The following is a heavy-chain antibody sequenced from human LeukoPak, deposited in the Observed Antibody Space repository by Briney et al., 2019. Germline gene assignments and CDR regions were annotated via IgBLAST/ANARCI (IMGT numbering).Heavy chain of an antibody. CDR3: ARGGHDYGDYDYLDY. D-gene: IGHD4-17*01. V-gene: IGHV4-30-2*01. CDR1: GGSISSGGYS. J-gene: IGHJ4*02. CDR2: IYHSGST. Sequence: SQTLSLTCAVSGGSISSGGYSWSWIRQPPGKGLEWIGYIYHSGSTYYNPSLKSRVTISVDRSKNQFSLKLSSVTAADTAVYYCARGGHDYGDYDYLDYWGQGTLVTVSS.